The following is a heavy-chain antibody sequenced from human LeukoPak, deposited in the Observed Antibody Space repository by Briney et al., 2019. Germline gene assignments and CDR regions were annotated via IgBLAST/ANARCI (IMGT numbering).Heavy chain of an antibody. CDR3: ARLVRGIRGYNWFDP. CDR2: IYSSGSN. J-gene: IGHJ5*02. V-gene: IGHV4-4*07. Sequence: SETLSLTCTVSGGSTSGYFWTWIRQPAGKGLEWIGRIYSSGSNNYNPSLKSRVTISVDTSKNQFSLKLSSVTAADTAVYYCARLVRGIRGYNWFDPWGQGTLVTVSS. CDR1: GGSTSGYF. D-gene: IGHD3-10*01.